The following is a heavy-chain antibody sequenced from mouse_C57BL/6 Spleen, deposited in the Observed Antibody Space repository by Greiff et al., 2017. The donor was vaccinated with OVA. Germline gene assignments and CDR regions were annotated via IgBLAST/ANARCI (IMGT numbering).Heavy chain of an antibody. CDR2: ISTYYGDA. J-gene: IGHJ2*01. D-gene: IGHD2-2*01. Sequence: VMLVESGPELVRPGVSVKISCKGSGYTFTDYAMHWVKQSHAKSLEWIGVISTYYGDASYNQKFKDKATMTVDKSSSTAYMELARLTSEDSAVYYCARKGPSTMVTTGDYWGQGTTLTVSS. CDR3: ARKGPSTMVTTGDY. V-gene: IGHV1-67*01. CDR1: GYTFTDYA.